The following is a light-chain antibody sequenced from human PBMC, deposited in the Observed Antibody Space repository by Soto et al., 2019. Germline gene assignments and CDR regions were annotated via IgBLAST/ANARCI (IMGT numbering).Light chain of an antibody. V-gene: IGKV3-15*01. CDR3: QQYNNWPLT. CDR1: QSVSSN. Sequence: EIVMTQSTATLSVSPGERVTLSCRASQSVSSNLGWYQHKPGQAPRLLIYGTSTRATGIPARFSGSGSGTEFTLTISSLQSEDFAVYYCQQYNNWPLTLGQGTRLEI. J-gene: IGKJ5*01. CDR2: GTS.